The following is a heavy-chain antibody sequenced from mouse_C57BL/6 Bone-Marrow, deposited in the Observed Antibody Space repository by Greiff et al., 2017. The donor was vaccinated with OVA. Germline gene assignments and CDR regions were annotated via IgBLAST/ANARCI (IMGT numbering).Heavy chain of an antibody. CDR2: IDPSDSYT. D-gene: IGHD1-1*01. J-gene: IGHJ3*01. CDR3: ARTITTVGAY. CDR1: GYTFTSYW. V-gene: IGHV1-50*01. Sequence: QVQLKQPGAELVKPGASVKLSCKASGYTFTSYWMQWVKQRPGQGLEWIGEIDPSDSYTNYNQKFKGKATLTVDTSSSTAYMQLSSLTSEDSAVYYCARTITTVGAYWGQGTLVTVSA.